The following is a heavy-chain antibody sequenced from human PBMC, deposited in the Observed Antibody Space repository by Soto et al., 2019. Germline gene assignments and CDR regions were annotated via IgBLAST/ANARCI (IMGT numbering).Heavy chain of an antibody. V-gene: IGHV3-73*01. D-gene: IGHD3-3*01. CDR3: TTHYDFWSGYYYYYYRDV. CDR2: IRSKANSYAT. J-gene: IGHJ6*03. CDR1: GFTFSGSA. Sequence: EVQLVESGGGLVQPGGSLKLSCAASGFTFSGSAMHWVRQASGKGLEWVGRIRSKANSYATAYAASVKGRFTISRDDSKNTAYLQMNSLKTEDTAVYYCTTHYDFWSGYYYYYYRDVWGKGTTVTVSS.